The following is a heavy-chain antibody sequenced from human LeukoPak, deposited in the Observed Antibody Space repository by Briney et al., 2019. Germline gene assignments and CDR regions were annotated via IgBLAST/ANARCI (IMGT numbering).Heavy chain of an antibody. CDR1: GGSISSSSYY. Sequence: SETLSLTCTVSGGSISSSSYYWGWIRQPPGRGLEWIGSIYHSGFTYSNPSLTSRLTMSIDASKNEFSLRLTSVTAADTAIYYCLRDKAGSFYGSGGYHFNYNGMDVWGQGTAVTVS. CDR2: IYHSGFT. J-gene: IGHJ6*02. D-gene: IGHD3-10*01. V-gene: IGHV4-39*07. CDR3: LRDKAGSFYGSGGYHFNYNGMDV.